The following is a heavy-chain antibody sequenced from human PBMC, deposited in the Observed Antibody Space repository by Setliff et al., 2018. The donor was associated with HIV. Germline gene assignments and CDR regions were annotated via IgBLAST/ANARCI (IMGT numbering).Heavy chain of an antibody. D-gene: IGHD6-19*01. CDR2: ISVHNDNS. Sequence: ASVKVSCKASTNTFLNYGISWVRQAPGQGLEWMGWISVHNDNSNYAQRFRDRVTMTTDIPTSTAYMELRGLRSDDTAVYYCARNQGDASGWYAGDYWGHGTLVTVSS. CDR3: ARNQGDASGWYAGDY. J-gene: IGHJ4*01. CDR1: TNTFLNYG. V-gene: IGHV1-18*01.